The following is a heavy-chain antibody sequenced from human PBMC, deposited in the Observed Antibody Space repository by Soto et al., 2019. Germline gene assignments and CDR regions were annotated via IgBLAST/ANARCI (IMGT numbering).Heavy chain of an antibody. CDR2: INHSGST. D-gene: IGHD6-13*01. V-gene: IGHV4-34*01. J-gene: IGHJ4*02. Sequence: SETLSLTCAVYGGSFSGYYWSWIRQPPGKGLEWIGEINHSGSTNYNPSLKSRVTISVDASKNQFSLKLSSVTAADTAVYYCARGRRIAAAGTGFVYWGQGTLVTVSS. CDR3: ARGRRIAAAGTGFVY. CDR1: GGSFSGYY.